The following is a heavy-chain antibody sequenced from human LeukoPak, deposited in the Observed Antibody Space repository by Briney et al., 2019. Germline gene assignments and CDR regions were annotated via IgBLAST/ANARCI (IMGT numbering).Heavy chain of an antibody. Sequence: PGGSLRLSCAASGFTVSSNYMTWGRQAPGKGLEWVSGINSGGTTSYADSVKGRFTISRDISKNMLYLQMNSLRAEDTAVYYCARLQRNWYIPAWGQGTLVTVSS. CDR1: GFTVSSNY. D-gene: IGHD6-13*01. J-gene: IGHJ5*02. CDR3: ARLQRNWYIPA. V-gene: IGHV3-53*01. CDR2: INSGGTT.